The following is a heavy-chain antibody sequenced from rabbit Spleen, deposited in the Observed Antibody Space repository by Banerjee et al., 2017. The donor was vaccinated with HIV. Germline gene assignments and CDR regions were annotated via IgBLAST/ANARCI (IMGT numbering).Heavy chain of an antibody. D-gene: IGHD8-1*01. CDR1: GFSFSNRYY. Sequence: QEQLVESGGDLVQPEGSLTLTCTASGFSFSNRYYMCWVRQAPGKGLEWIGCIYTGSSGGTYYASWAKGRFTFSKTSSTTVTLQMTSLTAADTATYFCARDDNGSSPYIDGYFSLWGQGTLVTVS. V-gene: IGHV1S45*01. CDR2: IYTGSSGGT. CDR3: ARDDNGSSPYIDGYFSL. J-gene: IGHJ4*01.